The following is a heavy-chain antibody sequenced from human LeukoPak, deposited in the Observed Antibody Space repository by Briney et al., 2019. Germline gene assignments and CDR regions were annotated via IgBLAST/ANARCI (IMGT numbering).Heavy chain of an antibody. CDR2: ISWNSGSI. J-gene: IGHJ4*02. CDR3: AKDRFRDTAMAIDY. Sequence: GGSLRLXCAASGFTFDDYAMHWVRQAPGKDLEWVSGISWNSGSIGYADSVKGRFTISRDNAKNSLYLQMNSLRAEDMALYYCAKDRFRDTAMAIDYWGQGTLVTVSS. CDR1: GFTFDDYA. V-gene: IGHV3-9*03. D-gene: IGHD5-18*01.